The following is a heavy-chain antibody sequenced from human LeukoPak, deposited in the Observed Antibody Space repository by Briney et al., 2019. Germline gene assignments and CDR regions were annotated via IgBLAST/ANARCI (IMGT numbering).Heavy chain of an antibody. CDR3: ARGPPYCSGGSCYPNWFDP. V-gene: IGHV4-4*07. J-gene: IGHJ5*02. CDR1: GDSISSYY. Sequence: SETLSLTCTVSGDSISSYYWSWIRQPAERGLEWLGHIYTSGSTNSYTSGSTNYNPSLKSRVTISVDTSKNQFSLKLSSVTAADTAVYYCARGPPYCSGGSCYPNWFDPWGQGTLVTVSS. CDR2: IYTSGSTNSYTSGST. D-gene: IGHD2-15*01.